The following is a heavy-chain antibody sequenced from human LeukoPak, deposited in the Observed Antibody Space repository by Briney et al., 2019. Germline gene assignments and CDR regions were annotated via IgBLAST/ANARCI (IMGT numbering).Heavy chain of an antibody. CDR1: GFTFSSYS. Sequence: NPGGSLRLSCAASGFTFSSYSMNWVRQAPGKGLEWVSSISSSSSYIYYADSVKGRFTISRDNAKNTLYLQMNSLRPDDTAVYYCVNPGCYYDSSGYSYYYGMDVWGQGTTVTVSS. CDR2: ISSSSSYI. V-gene: IGHV3-21*01. CDR3: VNPGCYYDSSGYSYYYGMDV. J-gene: IGHJ6*02. D-gene: IGHD3-22*01.